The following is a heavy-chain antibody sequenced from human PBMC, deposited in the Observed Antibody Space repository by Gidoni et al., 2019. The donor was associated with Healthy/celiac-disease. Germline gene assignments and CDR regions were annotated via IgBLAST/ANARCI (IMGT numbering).Heavy chain of an antibody. J-gene: IGHJ4*02. D-gene: IGHD3-22*01. V-gene: IGHV4-34*01. CDR3: ARGASGSSGYYYGVDY. Sequence: QVQLQQWGAGLLKPSETLSLTCAVYGGSFSGYYWSWIRQPPGKGLEWIGEINHSGSSNYNPSLKSRVTISVDTSKNQFSLKLSSVTAADTAVYYCARGASGSSGYYYGVDYWGQGTLVTVSS. CDR1: GGSFSGYY. CDR2: INHSGSS.